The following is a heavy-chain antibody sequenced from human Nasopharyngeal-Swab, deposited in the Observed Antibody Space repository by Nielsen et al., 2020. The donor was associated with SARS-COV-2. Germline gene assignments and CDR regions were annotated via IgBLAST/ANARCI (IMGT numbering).Heavy chain of an antibody. V-gene: IGHV4-59*01. CDR2: IYYSRST. J-gene: IGHJ4*02. CDR3: AGAVAGTGWDY. Sequence: WIRQPPGKGPEWIGYIYYSRSTNYSPSLKSRVTISVDTSKNQFSLKLSSVTAVDTAVYYCAGAVAGTGWDYWGQGTLVTVSS. D-gene: IGHD6-19*01.